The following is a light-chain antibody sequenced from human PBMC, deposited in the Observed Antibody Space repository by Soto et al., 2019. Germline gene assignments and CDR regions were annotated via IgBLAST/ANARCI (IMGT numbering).Light chain of an antibody. CDR3: YSYRGYYTRV. Sequence: QSALTQPVSVSGSPGQSITISCTGTSSDVGGYNFVPWYQQHPGRAPKLLIYEVSRRPSGVSNRFSGSKSGDTASLTISGLQAEDEADYYCYSYRGYYTRVFGTGTKVTVL. CDR2: EVS. J-gene: IGLJ1*01. CDR1: SSDVGGYNF. V-gene: IGLV2-14*01.